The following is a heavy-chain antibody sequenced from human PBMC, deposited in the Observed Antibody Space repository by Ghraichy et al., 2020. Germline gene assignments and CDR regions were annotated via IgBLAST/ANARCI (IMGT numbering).Heavy chain of an antibody. V-gene: IGHV3-53*01. CDR3: ARGDYDFWGGYSGGLDV. D-gene: IGHD3-3*01. Sequence: IYRGGSTYYADSVKGRFTISRDNSKTTLYLQMNSLRAEDTAVYYCARGDYDFWGGYSGGLDVW. CDR2: IYRGGST. J-gene: IGHJ6*01.